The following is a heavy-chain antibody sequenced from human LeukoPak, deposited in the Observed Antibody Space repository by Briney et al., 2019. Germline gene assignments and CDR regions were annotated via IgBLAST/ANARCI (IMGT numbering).Heavy chain of an antibody. V-gene: IGHV7-4-1*02. Sequence: GASVKVSCKASGYTFTSYAMNWVRQAPGQGLEWMGWINTNTGNPTYAQGFTGRFVFSLDTSVSTAYLQISSLKAEDTAVYYCARSPPYYYDSSGTEIPWGQGTLVTVSS. CDR2: INTNTGNP. J-gene: IGHJ5*02. CDR1: GYTFTSYA. D-gene: IGHD3-22*01. CDR3: ARSPPYYYDSSGTEIP.